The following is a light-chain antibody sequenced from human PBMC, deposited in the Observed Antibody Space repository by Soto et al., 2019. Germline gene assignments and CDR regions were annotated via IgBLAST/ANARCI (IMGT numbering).Light chain of an antibody. Sequence: QAALTQPASVCGSPGQSITISCTGTSSDVGSYNFVTWYQQHPGKAPKFMIYEVIKRPSGVSNRFSGSKSGNTASLTISGLQAEDEADYYCCSYAGSSTWVFGGGTKLTVL. CDR1: SSDVGSYNF. J-gene: IGLJ3*02. CDR3: CSYAGSSTWV. V-gene: IGLV2-23*02. CDR2: EVI.